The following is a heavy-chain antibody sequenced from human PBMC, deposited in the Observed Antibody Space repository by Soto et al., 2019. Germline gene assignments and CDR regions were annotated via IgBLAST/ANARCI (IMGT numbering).Heavy chain of an antibody. CDR1: GFTFSSYG. D-gene: IGHD2-8*01. CDR3: AKGYCTNGVCYDFDY. CDR2: ISYDGSNK. J-gene: IGHJ4*02. V-gene: IGHV3-30*18. Sequence: GGSLRLSCAASGFTFSSYGMHWVRQAPGKGLEWVAVISYDGSNKYYADSVKGRFTISRDNSKNTLYLQMNSLRGEDRVVYYCAKGYCTNGVCYDFDYWGQGTLVTVAS.